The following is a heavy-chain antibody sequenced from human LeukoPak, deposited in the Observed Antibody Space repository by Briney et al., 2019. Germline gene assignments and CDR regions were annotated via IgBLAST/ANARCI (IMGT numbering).Heavy chain of an antibody. CDR2: ISSSSSYI. J-gene: IGHJ4*02. D-gene: IGHD1-20*01. CDR1: GFTFSSYS. Sequence: GGSLRLSCAASGFTFSSYSMNWVRQAPGKGLEWVSCISSSSSYIYNADSVKGRFTISRDNAKNSLYLQMNSLRVEDTAAYYCARAHNWKYGTFDYWGQGTLVTVSS. CDR3: ARAHNWKYGTFDY. V-gene: IGHV3-21*01.